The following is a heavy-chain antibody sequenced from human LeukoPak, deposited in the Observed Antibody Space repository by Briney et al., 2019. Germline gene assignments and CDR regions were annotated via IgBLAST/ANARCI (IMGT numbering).Heavy chain of an antibody. Sequence: PGGSLRLSCAASGFTFSSYWMSWVRQAPGKGLEWVANIKQDGSEKYYVDSVRGRFTISRDNAKNSLYLQMNSLRAEDTAVYYCAREGRLTMIVVANDAFDIWGQGTMVTVSS. V-gene: IGHV3-7*01. CDR3: AREGRLTMIVVANDAFDI. D-gene: IGHD3-22*01. CDR2: IKQDGSEK. CDR1: GFTFSSYW. J-gene: IGHJ3*02.